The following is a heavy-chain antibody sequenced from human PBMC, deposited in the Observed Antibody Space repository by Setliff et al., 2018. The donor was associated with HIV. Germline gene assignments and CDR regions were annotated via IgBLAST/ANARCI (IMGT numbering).Heavy chain of an antibody. J-gene: IGHJ6*03. D-gene: IGHD6-13*01. Sequence: LETLSLTCIVSGGSISNYYWGWIRQSPGKGLEWIGFIHHSGSTNYNPSLESRVTISLDTANNHFSLNLRSVTAAGTAVYYCSRQQLDGFRYKYYYMDVWGKGTTVTVSS. V-gene: IGHV4-59*01. CDR2: IHHSGST. CDR1: GGSISNYY. CDR3: SRQQLDGFRYKYYYMDV.